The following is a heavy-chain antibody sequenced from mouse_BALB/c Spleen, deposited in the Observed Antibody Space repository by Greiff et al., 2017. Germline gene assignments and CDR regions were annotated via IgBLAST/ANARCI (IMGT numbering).Heavy chain of an antibody. CDR3: TREGDSSGYVGFAY. CDR2: INPSNGGT. Sequence: VQLQQSGAELVRPGSSVKISCKASGYAFSSYYMYWVKQRPGQGLEWIGEINPSNGGTNFNEKFKSKATLTVDKSSSTAYMQLSSLTSEDSAVYYGTREGDSSGYVGFAYWGQGTLVTVSA. J-gene: IGHJ3*01. CDR1: GYAFSSYY. D-gene: IGHD3-2*01. V-gene: IGHV1S81*02.